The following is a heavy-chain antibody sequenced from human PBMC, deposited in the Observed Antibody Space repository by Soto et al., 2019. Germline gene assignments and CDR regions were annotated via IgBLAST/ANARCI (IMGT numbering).Heavy chain of an antibody. D-gene: IGHD2-2*01. CDR1: GFTFRNYA. J-gene: IGHJ4*02. CDR3: AKDPRDCSSTTCYRYYFDY. CDR2: ISGSGGST. V-gene: IGHV3-23*01. Sequence: GGSLRLSCAASGFTFRNYAMSWVRQAPGKGLEWVSTISGSGGSTYYAESVKGRFTISRDNSKNTLYLQMSSLRAEDTAIYYSAKDPRDCSSTTCYRYYFDYWGQGTLVTVSS.